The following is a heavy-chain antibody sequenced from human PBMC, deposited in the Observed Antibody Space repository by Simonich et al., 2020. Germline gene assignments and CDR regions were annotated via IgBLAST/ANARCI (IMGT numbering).Heavy chain of an antibody. CDR2: IIPILGIE. CDR3: ARTNTMRELDTMVRGVDYFDY. J-gene: IGHJ4*02. V-gene: IGHV1-69*09. Sequence: QVQLVQSGAEVKKPGSSVKVSCKASGGTFSSYAISWVRQAPGQGLEWRGGIIPILGIENYAQKFQGRVTITADKSTSTAYMELSSLRSEDTAVYYCARTNTMRELDTMVRGVDYFDYWGQGTLVTVSS. CDR1: GGTFSSYA. D-gene: IGHD3-10*01.